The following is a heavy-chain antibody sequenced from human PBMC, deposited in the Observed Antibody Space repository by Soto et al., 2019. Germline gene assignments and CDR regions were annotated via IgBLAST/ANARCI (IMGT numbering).Heavy chain of an antibody. J-gene: IGHJ3*02. Sequence: EVQLLESGGGLVQPGGSLRLSCAASGFTFSSYAMSWVRQAPGKGLEWVSAISGSGGSTYYADSVKGRFTISRDNSNNTLYLQMNSLRPEDTAVYYCAKDSRYSSSWYGAPDAFDIWGQGTLVTVSS. CDR2: ISGSGGST. CDR3: AKDSRYSSSWYGAPDAFDI. V-gene: IGHV3-23*01. D-gene: IGHD6-13*01. CDR1: GFTFSSYA.